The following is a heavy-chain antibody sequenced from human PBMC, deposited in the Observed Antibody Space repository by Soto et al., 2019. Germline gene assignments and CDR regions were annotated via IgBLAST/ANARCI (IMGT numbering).Heavy chain of an antibody. CDR3: AKDENRHIVVVTAMGYFQH. CDR2: ISYDGSNK. V-gene: IGHV3-30*18. CDR1: GFTFSSYG. D-gene: IGHD2-21*02. J-gene: IGHJ1*01. Sequence: GGSLRLSCAASGFTFSSYGMHWVRQAPGKGLEWVAVISYDGSNKYYADSVKGRFTISRDNSKNTLYLQMNSLRAEDTAVYYCAKDENRHIVVVTAMGYFQHWGQGTLVTVSS.